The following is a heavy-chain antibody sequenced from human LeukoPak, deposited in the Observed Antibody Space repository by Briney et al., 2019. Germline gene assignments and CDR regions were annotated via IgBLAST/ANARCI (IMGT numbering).Heavy chain of an antibody. CDR3: ARGVYIAAAQYGY. D-gene: IGHD6-13*01. J-gene: IGHJ4*02. V-gene: IGHV4-59*01. Sequence: PGGSLRLSCAASGLTFNNYAMSWIRQPPGKGLEWIGYIYYSGTTNYNPSLKSRVTISVDTSKNQFSLKLSSVTAADTAVYYCARGVYIAAAQYGYWGQGTLVTVSS. CDR1: GLTFNNYA. CDR2: IYYSGTT.